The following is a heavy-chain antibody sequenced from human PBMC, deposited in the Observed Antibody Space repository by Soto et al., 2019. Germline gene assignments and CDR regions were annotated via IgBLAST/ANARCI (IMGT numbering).Heavy chain of an antibody. CDR2: ISGYNGNT. CDR1: GYTFTNYG. Sequence: QVQVVQSGDEVKKPGASVKVSCKASGYTFTNYGFSWVRQAPGQGLEWMGRISGYNGNTKYAEKFQGRDTMTTDTSTRTANMELRSLRSDDTDVYYWAREGQAPYYYYGMDVWGQGTAVTVSS. CDR3: AREGQAPYYYYGMDV. V-gene: IGHV1-18*01. J-gene: IGHJ6*02.